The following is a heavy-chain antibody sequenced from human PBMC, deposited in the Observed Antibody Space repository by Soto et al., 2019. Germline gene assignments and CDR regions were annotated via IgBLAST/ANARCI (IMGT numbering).Heavy chain of an antibody. Sequence: ASVKVSCKASGGTFSSYAISWVRQAPGQGLEWMGGIIPIFGTANYAQKLQGRVTITADESTSTAYMELSSLRSEDTSVYYFSRGFYGGNSVYYYYYGMDVWGQGTTVTVS. V-gene: IGHV1-69*13. CDR3: SRGFYGGNSVYYYYYGMDV. CDR2: IIPIFGTA. CDR1: GGTFSSYA. D-gene: IGHD4-17*01. J-gene: IGHJ6*02.